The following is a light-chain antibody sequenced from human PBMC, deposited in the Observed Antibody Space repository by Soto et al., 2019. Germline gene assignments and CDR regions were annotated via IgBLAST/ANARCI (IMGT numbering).Light chain of an antibody. CDR3: QSYDSSLSGWV. CDR1: SSYIGAGYD. V-gene: IGLV1-40*01. Sequence: QSVLTQPPSVSGAPGQRVTISCNGSSSYIGAGYDVHWYQQLPGTAPKLLIYGNSNRPSGVPDRFSGSKSGTSASLAITGLQAEDEADYYCQSYDSSLSGWVFGGGTKVTVL. CDR2: GNS. J-gene: IGLJ3*02.